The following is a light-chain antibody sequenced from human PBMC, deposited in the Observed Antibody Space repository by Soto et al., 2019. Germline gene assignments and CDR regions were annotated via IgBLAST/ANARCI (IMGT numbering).Light chain of an antibody. CDR3: QQRSNWPPALT. J-gene: IGKJ4*01. V-gene: IGKV3-11*01. CDR2: DTS. Sequence: FVLTQSPGTLSLSPGERATLSCRASQSVSSYLAWHQQKPGQPPRLLIYDTSNRATGVPARFSGSGSGTDFTLAISSLEPEDFAVYYCQQRSNWPPALTFGGGTKVDIK. CDR1: QSVSSY.